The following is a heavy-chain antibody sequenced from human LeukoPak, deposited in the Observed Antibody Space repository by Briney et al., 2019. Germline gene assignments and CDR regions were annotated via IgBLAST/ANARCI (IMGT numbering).Heavy chain of an antibody. CDR2: INHSGST. V-gene: IGHV4-34*01. CDR1: GGSFSGYY. D-gene: IGHD1-26*01. CDR3: ARDLSGSYYHD. Sequence: SSETLSLTCAVYGGSFSGYYWSWIRQPPGKGLEWIGEINHSGSTNYNPSLKSRVTISVDTSKNQFSPKLSSVTAADTAVYFCARDLSGSYYHDWGQGTLVTVSS. J-gene: IGHJ4*02.